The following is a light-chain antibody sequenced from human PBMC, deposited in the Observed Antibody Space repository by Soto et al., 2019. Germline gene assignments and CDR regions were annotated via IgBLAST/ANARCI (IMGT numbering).Light chain of an antibody. CDR1: DSDIGGYDY. Sequence: QSALTQPASVSGSPGQSISISCTGTDSDIGGYDYVSWYQQHPGKAPKLMISGVNNRPSGVSSRFSGSKSGNTASLTISGLRPEDEAYYYCSSYVVTGAQVIFGGGTKVTVL. J-gene: IGLJ2*01. CDR2: GVN. V-gene: IGLV2-14*03. CDR3: SSYVVTGAQVI.